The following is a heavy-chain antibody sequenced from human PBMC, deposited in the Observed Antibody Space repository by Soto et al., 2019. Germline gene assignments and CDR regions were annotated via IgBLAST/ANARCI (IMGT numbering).Heavy chain of an antibody. V-gene: IGHV3-30*03. CDR3: ARPGYGGSYRGGDY. J-gene: IGHJ4*02. CDR2: ISYDGSNK. D-gene: IGHD1-26*01. Sequence: PGGSLRLSCAASGFTFSSYGMHWVRQAPGKGLEWVAVISYDGSNKYYADSVKGRFTISRDNSKNTLYLQMNSLRAEDTAVYYCARPGYGGSYRGGDYWGQGTLVTVSS. CDR1: GFTFSSYG.